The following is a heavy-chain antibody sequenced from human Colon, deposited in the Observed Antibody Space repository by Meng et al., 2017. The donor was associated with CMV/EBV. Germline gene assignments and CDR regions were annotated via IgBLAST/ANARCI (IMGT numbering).Heavy chain of an antibody. J-gene: IGHJ6*02. CDR3: ARGDPMDIVVVQVPNYYGMGV. D-gene: IGHD2-2*03. Sequence: GESLKISCAASGFTFSPYEMNWVRQAPGKGLEWVSYISSNGSITYHADSVKGRFTISRDNAKNSLYLQMNSLRAEDTAIYYCARGDPMDIVVVQVPNYYGMGVWGQGTTVTVSS. V-gene: IGHV3-48*03. CDR1: GFTFSPYE. CDR2: ISSNGSIT.